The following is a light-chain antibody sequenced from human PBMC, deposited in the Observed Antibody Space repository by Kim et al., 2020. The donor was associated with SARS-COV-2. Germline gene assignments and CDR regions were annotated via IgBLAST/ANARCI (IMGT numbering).Light chain of an antibody. J-gene: IGKJ1*01. CDR1: QSISSW. Sequence: TLSASVGDRVTITCRASQSISSWLAWYQQKPGKAPKLLIYDASSLESGVPSRFSGSGSGTEFTLTISSLQPDDFATYYCQLILGTFGQGTKVDIK. CDR3: QLILGT. V-gene: IGKV1-5*01. CDR2: DAS.